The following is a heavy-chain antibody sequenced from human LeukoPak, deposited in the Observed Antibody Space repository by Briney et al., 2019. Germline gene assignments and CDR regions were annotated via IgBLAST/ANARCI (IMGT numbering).Heavy chain of an antibody. CDR2: ISWNSGSI. J-gene: IGHJ4*02. D-gene: IGHD6-19*01. CDR3: AKGLYSSGWYYFDY. CDR1: GFTFDDYA. Sequence: GGSLRLSCAASGFTFDDYAMHWVRQAPGKGLEWVLGISWNSGSIGYADSVKGRFTISRDNAKNSLYLQMNSLRAEDTALYYCAKGLYSSGWYYFDYWGQGTLVTVSS. V-gene: IGHV3-9*01.